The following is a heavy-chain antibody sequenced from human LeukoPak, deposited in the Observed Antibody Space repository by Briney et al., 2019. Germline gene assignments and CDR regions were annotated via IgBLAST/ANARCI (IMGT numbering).Heavy chain of an antibody. CDR3: ARGVHSDYWFDP. CDR2: IWYDGSNK. Sequence: GRSLRLSCAASGFTFSSYGMHWVRQAPGKGLEWVAVIWYDGSNKYYADSVKGRFTISRDNSKNTLYLQMNSLRAEDTAVYYCARGVHSDYWFDPWGQGTLVTVSS. V-gene: IGHV3-33*01. J-gene: IGHJ5*02. D-gene: IGHD2-15*01. CDR1: GFTFSSYG.